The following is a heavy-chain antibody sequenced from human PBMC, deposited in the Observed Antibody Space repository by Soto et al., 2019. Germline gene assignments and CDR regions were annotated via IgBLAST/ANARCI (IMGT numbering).Heavy chain of an antibody. CDR1: GFTFSTYS. V-gene: IGHV3-21*01. CDR2: ISSSSSYI. J-gene: IGHJ4*02. CDR3: ASPEYYYDTSGWYY. D-gene: IGHD3-22*01. Sequence: EVQLVESGGGLVKPGGSLRLSCAASGFTFSTYSMNWVRQAPGKGLEWVSSISSSSSYIYYADSVKGRFTLSRDNAKNSLFLQMNSLRAEDTAVYYCASPEYYYDTSGWYYWGQGTLVTVSS.